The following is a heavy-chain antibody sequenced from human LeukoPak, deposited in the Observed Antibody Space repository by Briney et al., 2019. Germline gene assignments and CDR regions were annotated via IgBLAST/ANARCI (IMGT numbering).Heavy chain of an antibody. CDR3: ARAYTYYYYGMDV. CDR1: GGTFSSYA. D-gene: IGHD2-2*02. J-gene: IGHJ6*02. V-gene: IGHV1-69*01. Sequence: SVKVSCKASGGTFSSYAISWVRQAPGQGLEWIGGIIPIFGTANYAQKFQGRVTITADESTSTAYMELSSLRSEDTAVYYCARAYTYYYYGMDVWGQGTTVTVSS. CDR2: IIPIFGTA.